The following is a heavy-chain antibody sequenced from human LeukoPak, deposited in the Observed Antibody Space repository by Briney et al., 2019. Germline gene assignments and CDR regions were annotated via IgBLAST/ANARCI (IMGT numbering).Heavy chain of an antibody. V-gene: IGHV4-59*01. CDR2: IYYSGST. Sequence: SETLSLTCTVSGGSISSYYWSWIRQPPGKGLEWIGYIYYSGSTNYNPSLKSRVTISVDTSKNQSSLKLSSVTAADTAVYYCARVSDPYYGSGSFHFDYWGQGTLVTVSS. J-gene: IGHJ4*02. CDR1: GGSISSYY. CDR3: ARVSDPYYGSGSFHFDY. D-gene: IGHD3-10*01.